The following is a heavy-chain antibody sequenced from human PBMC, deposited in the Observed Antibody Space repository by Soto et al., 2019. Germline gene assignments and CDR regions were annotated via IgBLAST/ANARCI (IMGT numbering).Heavy chain of an antibody. Sequence: QVQLVESGGGVVQPGRSLRLSCAASGFTFSSYGMHWVRQAPGKGLEWVAVISYDGSNKYYADSVKGRFTISRDNSKNTLYLQMNSLRAEDTAVYYCAKEKGFRYYYGMDVW. V-gene: IGHV3-30*18. CDR3: AKEKGFRYYYGMDV. CDR2: ISYDGSNK. J-gene: IGHJ6*01. CDR1: GFTFSSYG.